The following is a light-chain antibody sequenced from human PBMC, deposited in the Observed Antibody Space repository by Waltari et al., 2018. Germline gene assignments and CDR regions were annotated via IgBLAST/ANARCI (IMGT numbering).Light chain of an antibody. CDR1: SSDVGGDDS. CDR2: EVN. V-gene: IGLV2-14*01. Sequence: QSALTQPASVSGSPGQSITISCTGSSSDVGGDDSVSWYEDHPGQAPKVNINEVNKRPSGVSYRFSGSKSGNTASLTISGLQAEDEATFYCSSQSTKNGVIFGGGTKVTVL. J-gene: IGLJ2*01. CDR3: SSQSTKNGVI.